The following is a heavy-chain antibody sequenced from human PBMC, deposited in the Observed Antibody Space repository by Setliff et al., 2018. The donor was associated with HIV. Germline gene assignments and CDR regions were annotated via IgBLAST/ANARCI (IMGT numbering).Heavy chain of an antibody. CDR2: ISPSGTYI. Sequence: PGGSLRLSCAASGFTFSSYSMNWVRQAPGKGLEWVSFISPSGTYIHYADSLKGRFTISRDNAKNSLYLQMNSLRAEDTAVYYCARDAYYDFWSGYSVNWFDPWGQGTLVTVSS. J-gene: IGHJ5*02. CDR3: ARDAYYDFWSGYSVNWFDP. CDR1: GFTFSSYS. D-gene: IGHD3-3*01. V-gene: IGHV3-21*01.